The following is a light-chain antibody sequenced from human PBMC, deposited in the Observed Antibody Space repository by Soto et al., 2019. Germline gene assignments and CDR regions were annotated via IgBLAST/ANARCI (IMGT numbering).Light chain of an antibody. V-gene: IGKV3-20*01. CDR1: QSVSNN. J-gene: IGKJ1*01. CDR2: SAS. Sequence: EIVMTQSPATSSVSPGETATVPCRASQSVSNNLARYRQKAGQAPRLLIYSASSRATGIPDRFSGSGSGTDFSLTISRLEPEDFVVYYCQQYGRSPTFGQGTKVDI. CDR3: QQYGRSPT.